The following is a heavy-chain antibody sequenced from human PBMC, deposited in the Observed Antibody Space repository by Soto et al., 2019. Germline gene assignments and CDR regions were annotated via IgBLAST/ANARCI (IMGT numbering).Heavy chain of an antibody. CDR2: IYYSGST. J-gene: IGHJ4*02. CDR1: GGSISRYF. V-gene: IGHV4-59*08. D-gene: IGHD6-19*01. Sequence: PSETLSLTCTVSGGSISRYFWSWIRQPPGKGLEWIGYIYYSGSTNYNPSLNSRVTMSVDTSKNQFSLKLSSVTAADSAVYYCARHDYRSGWYDYWGQGTLVTVSS. CDR3: ARHDYRSGWYDY.